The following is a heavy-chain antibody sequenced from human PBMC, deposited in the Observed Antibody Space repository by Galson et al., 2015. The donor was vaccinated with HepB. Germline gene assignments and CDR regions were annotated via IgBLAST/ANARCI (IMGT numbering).Heavy chain of an antibody. CDR2: ISAYNGNT. CDR3: ARDSDTVTNNWFDP. J-gene: IGHJ5*02. D-gene: IGHD4-11*01. Sequence: SVKVSCKASGYTFTSYGISWVRQAPGQGLEWMGWISAYNGNTNYAQKLQGRVTMTTDTSTSTAYMELRSLRSDDTAVYYCARDSDTVTNNWFDPWGQGTLVTVSS. CDR1: GYTFTSYG. V-gene: IGHV1-18*01.